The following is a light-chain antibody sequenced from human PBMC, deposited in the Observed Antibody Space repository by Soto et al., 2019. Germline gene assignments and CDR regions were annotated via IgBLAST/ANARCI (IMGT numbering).Light chain of an antibody. CDR2: EVS. CDR3: SSYTSSSTVV. Sequence: QSALTQPASVSGSPGQSLTISCTGTSSDVGGYKHVSWYQQYSGKAPKLMIYEVSNRPSGVSNRFSGSKSGNTASLTISGLQAEDEADYYCSSYTSSSTVVFGGGTKLTVL. CDR1: SSDVGGYKH. J-gene: IGLJ2*01. V-gene: IGLV2-14*01.